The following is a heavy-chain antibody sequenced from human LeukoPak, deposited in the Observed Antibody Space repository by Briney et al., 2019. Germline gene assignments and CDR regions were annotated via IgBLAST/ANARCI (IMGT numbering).Heavy chain of an antibody. CDR1: GFTFDDYG. J-gene: IGHJ4*02. CDR3: ARDETGSGYSYGYGY. V-gene: IGHV3-20*04. Sequence: GGSLRLSCAASGFTFDDYGMSWVRQAPGKGLEWVSGINWNGGSTGYADSVKGRFTISRDSAKNSLYLQMNSLRAEDTALYYCARDETGSGYSYGYGYWGQGTLVTVSS. CDR2: INWNGGST. D-gene: IGHD5-18*01.